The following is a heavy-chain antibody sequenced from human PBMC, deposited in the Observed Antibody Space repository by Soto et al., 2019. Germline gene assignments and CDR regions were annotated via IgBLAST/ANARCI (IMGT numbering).Heavy chain of an antibody. CDR3: ASPRDTHYSASGSYSGMDV. D-gene: IGHD3-10*01. Sequence: SETLSLTCAVFGGSFSGHSWSWIRQPPGKGLEWIGEINHGGITHYNPSLKSRVTISIDATKNQISLKLTSVTAADTAVYYCASPRDTHYSASGSYSGMDVWGPGTTVTVSS. CDR2: INHGGIT. J-gene: IGHJ6*02. V-gene: IGHV4-34*01. CDR1: GGSFSGHS.